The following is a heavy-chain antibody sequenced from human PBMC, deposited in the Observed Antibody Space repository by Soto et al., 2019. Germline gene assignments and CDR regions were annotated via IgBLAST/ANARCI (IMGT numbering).Heavy chain of an antibody. J-gene: IGHJ3*02. Sequence: PGGSLRLSCAASGFTFSCYAMSWVRQAPGKGLARVSAISGSGGSTYYADSVKGRFTISRDNSKNTLYLQMNSLRAEVTAVYYCAKFSGYSGYESRVGPHAFDIWGQGTMVTVSS. CDR3: AKFSGYSGYESRVGPHAFDI. D-gene: IGHD5-12*01. CDR2: ISGSGGST. V-gene: IGHV3-23*01. CDR1: GFTFSCYA.